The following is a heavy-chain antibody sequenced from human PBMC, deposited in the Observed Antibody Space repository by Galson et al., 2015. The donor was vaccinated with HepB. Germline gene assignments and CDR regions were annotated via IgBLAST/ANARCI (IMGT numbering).Heavy chain of an antibody. D-gene: IGHD2-8*01. CDR3: AKYAPRSNLVGAYDF. J-gene: IGHJ4*02. Sequence: SLRLSCADSGFTFSNSAMNWVRRAPGKGLEWVSYISESGDSTYYAASVKGRFTISRDNSKNEVYLQMNSLRAEDTAVYYCAKYAPRSNLVGAYDFWGQGTPVTVSS. CDR1: GFTFSNSA. CDR2: ISESGDST. V-gene: IGHV3-23*01.